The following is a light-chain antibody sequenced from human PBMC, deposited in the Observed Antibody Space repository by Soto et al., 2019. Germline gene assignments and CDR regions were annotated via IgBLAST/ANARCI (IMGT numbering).Light chain of an antibody. CDR3: QQYDNSIT. Sequence: EIVLTQSPGTLSLSPGETATLSCRASQSVSSNNLAWYHQKPGQTPSLLIYGASTRATGIPDRFSGSGSGTDFTLTISRLETEDFTVYYCQQYDNSITFGHGTRLEIE. J-gene: IGKJ5*01. CDR1: QSVSSNN. V-gene: IGKV3-20*01. CDR2: GAS.